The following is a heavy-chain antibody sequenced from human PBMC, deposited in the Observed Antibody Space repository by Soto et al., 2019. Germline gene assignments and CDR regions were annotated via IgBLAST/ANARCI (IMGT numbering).Heavy chain of an antibody. J-gene: IGHJ4*02. D-gene: IGHD5-18*01. CDR3: AREVHTAMAPSFEY. CDR1: GFTFGGYG. V-gene: IGHV3-33*01. CDR2: IWYDGNNK. Sequence: PGGSLRLSCVAPGFTFGGYGMHWVRHVPGKGLEWVAVIWYDGNNKNYADSVKGRFTISRDNSKNTLYLQINSPRAEDTAVYYCAREVHTAMAPSFEYWGQGTPVTVSS.